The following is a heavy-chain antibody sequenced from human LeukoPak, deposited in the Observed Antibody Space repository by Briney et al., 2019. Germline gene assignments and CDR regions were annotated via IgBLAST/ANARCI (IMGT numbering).Heavy chain of an antibody. J-gene: IGHJ5*02. Sequence: GASVKVSCKASGYTFTSYDINWVRQATGQGLEWMGWMNPNSGNTGYAQKFQGRVTITRNTSISTAYMELSSLRSEDTAVYYCARAPRGQRKNNWFDPWGQGTLVTVSS. CDR2: MNPNSGNT. V-gene: IGHV1-8*03. CDR1: GYTFTSYD. CDR3: ARAPRGQRKNNWFDP. D-gene: IGHD1-1*01.